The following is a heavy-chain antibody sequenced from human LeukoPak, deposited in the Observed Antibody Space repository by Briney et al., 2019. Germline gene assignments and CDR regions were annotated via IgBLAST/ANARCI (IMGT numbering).Heavy chain of an antibody. CDR2: ISGSGGST. J-gene: IGHJ4*02. D-gene: IGHD3-10*01. CDR3: AKDPYYYGSGSYPDY. Sequence: GGSLRLSCAASGFTFSGYAMSWVRQAPGKGLERVSAISGSGGSTYYADSVKGRFTISRDNSKNTLYLQMNSLRAEDTAVYYCAKDPYYYGSGSYPDYWGQGTLVTVSS. V-gene: IGHV3-23*01. CDR1: GFTFSGYA.